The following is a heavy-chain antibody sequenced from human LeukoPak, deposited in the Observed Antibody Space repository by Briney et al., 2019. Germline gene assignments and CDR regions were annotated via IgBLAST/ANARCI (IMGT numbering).Heavy chain of an antibody. CDR3: ARGTHIYDPPNWFDP. Sequence: ASVKVSCKASGYTFTSYDINWVRQATGQGLEWMGRMNPKSGSTGFAQKFQGRVTMTRNILMNTAYMELRSLRSEDTAVYYCARGTHIYDPPNWFDPWGQGTLVTVSS. V-gene: IGHV1-8*01. CDR1: GYTFTSYD. J-gene: IGHJ5*02. D-gene: IGHD3-16*01. CDR2: MNPKSGST.